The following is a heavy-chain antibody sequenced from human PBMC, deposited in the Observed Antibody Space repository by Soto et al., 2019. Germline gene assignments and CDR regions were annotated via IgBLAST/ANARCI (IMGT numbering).Heavy chain of an antibody. CDR3: AKVEGSSSWYYYYYYYYGMDV. J-gene: IGHJ6*02. CDR2: ISYDGSNK. CDR1: GFTFSSYG. V-gene: IGHV3-30*18. Sequence: GSLRLSCAASGFTFSSYGMHWVRQAPGKGLEWVAVISYDGSNKYYADSVKGRFTISRDNSKNTLYLQMNSLRAEDTAVYYCAKVEGSSSWYYYYYYYYGMDVWGQGTTVTVSS. D-gene: IGHD6-13*01.